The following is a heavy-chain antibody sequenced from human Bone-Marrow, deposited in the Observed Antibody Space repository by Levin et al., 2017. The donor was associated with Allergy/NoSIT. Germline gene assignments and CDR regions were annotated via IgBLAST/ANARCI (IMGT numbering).Heavy chain of an antibody. Sequence: GGSLRLSCAASGFDFSTYVIHWVRQAPGKGLEWVAVISDDGGNENFADSVKGRFTISRDNSRNMVYLQMNRLRVDDTAVYYCARRSHYDWYFEHWGRGTLVTVSS. V-gene: IGHV3-30-3*01. J-gene: IGHJ2*01. D-gene: IGHD4-11*01. CDR3: ARRSHYDWYFEH. CDR1: GFDFSTYV. CDR2: ISDDGGNE.